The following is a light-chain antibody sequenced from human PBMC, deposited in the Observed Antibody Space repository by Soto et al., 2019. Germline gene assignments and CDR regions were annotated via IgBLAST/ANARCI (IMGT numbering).Light chain of an antibody. Sequence: SALTQPPSVSGSPGQSVAVSCTGTSSDVGSYNRVSWYQQPPGTAPKLMIYEVSNRPSGVPDRFSGSKSGNTASLTISGLQAEYEADYYCSSFTSDTTYVFGTGTKVTVL. J-gene: IGLJ1*01. CDR2: EVS. V-gene: IGLV2-18*02. CDR3: SSFTSDTTYV. CDR1: SSDVGSYNR.